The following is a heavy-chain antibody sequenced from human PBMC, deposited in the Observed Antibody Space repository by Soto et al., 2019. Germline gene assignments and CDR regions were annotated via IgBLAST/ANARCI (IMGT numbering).Heavy chain of an antibody. CDR1: GFTFSSYG. CDR3: AKDHQTYNWDYLFDS. V-gene: IGHV3-30*02. Sequence: PGGSLRLSCAASGFTFSSYGMHWVRQAPGKGLEWVAVIWYDGSNKYYADSVKGRFTLSRDNSKNMVYLQMDSLRVEDTAVYFCAKDHQTYNWDYLFDSWGPGTLVTVSS. D-gene: IGHD1-7*01. J-gene: IGHJ4*02. CDR2: IWYDGSNK.